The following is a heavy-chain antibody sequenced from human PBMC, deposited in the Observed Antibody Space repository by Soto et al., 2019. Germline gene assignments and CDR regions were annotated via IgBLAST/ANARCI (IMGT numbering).Heavy chain of an antibody. V-gene: IGHV3-23*01. CDR3: AKTTTVVYYFDY. Sequence: GGSLRLSCAASGFTFSSHAMSWVRQAPGKGLEWVSAISGSGGSTYYADSVKGRFTISRDNSKNTLYLQMNSLRAEDTAVYYCAKTTTVVYYFDYWGQGTLVTVSS. CDR1: GFTFSSHA. CDR2: ISGSGGST. J-gene: IGHJ4*02. D-gene: IGHD4-17*01.